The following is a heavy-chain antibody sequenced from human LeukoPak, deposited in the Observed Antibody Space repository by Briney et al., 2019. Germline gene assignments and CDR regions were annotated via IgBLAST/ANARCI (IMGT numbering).Heavy chain of an antibody. CDR2: IYPGDSDT. Sequence: GESLKISCKGSGYSFTGYWIGWVRQMPGKGLEWMGIIYPGDSDTRYSPSFQGQVTISADKSISTAYLQWSSLRASDTAMYYCARVKNRRNFDYWGQGTLVTVSS. CDR1: GYSFTGYW. CDR3: ARVKNRRNFDY. V-gene: IGHV5-51*01. J-gene: IGHJ4*02.